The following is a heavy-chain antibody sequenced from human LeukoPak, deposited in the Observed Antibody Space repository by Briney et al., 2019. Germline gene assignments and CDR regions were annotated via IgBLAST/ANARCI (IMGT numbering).Heavy chain of an antibody. CDR1: GYSFTTYW. J-gene: IGHJ4*02. D-gene: IGHD6-19*01. CDR2: IYPGDSDT. V-gene: IGHV5-51*01. CDR3: ARLLEGVPGTWGY. Sequence: GESLKISCKGSGYSFTTYWIAWVRQMPGKGREWMGLIYPGDSDTTYSTSFQGQVTISVDKSISPAYLQWSSLKASDTAMYYCARLLEGVPGTWGYWGQGTLVTVS.